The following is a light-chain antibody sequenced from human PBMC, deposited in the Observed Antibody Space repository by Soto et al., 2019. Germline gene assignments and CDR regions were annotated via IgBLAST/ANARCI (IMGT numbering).Light chain of an antibody. CDR1: QSISSSF. CDR2: GAS. V-gene: IGKV3D-20*02. Sequence: EIVLTQSPGILSLSPGEIASLSCGASQSISSSFLAWYQQKPGQAPRLLIYGASSRATGIPDRFSGSGSGTDFTLTISRLEPEDFAVYYCQQRSSWPWTFGQGTKVDI. CDR3: QQRSSWPWT. J-gene: IGKJ1*01.